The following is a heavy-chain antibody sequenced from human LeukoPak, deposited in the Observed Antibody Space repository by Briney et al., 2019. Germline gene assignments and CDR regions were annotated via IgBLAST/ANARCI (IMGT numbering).Heavy chain of an antibody. J-gene: IGHJ4*02. Sequence: SETLSLTCAVYGGSFSGYYWSWIRQPPGKGLEWIGEINHSGSTNYNPSLKSRVTISVDTSKNQFSLKLSSVTAADTAVYYCARELLWFGESLWGQGTLVTVSS. CDR1: GGSFSGYY. D-gene: IGHD3-10*01. CDR3: ARELLWFGESL. CDR2: INHSGST. V-gene: IGHV4-34*01.